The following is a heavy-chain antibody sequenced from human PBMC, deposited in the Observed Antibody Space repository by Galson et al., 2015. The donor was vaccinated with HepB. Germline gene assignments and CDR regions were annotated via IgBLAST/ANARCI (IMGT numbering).Heavy chain of an antibody. CDR2: IYHSGST. J-gene: IGHJ3*02. CDR3: ARGTTGTMIVVDGDAFDI. V-gene: IGHV4-4*02. CDR1: GGSISSSNW. D-gene: IGHD3-22*01. Sequence: TLSLTCAVSGGSISSSNWWSWVRQPPGKGLEWIGEIYHSGSTNYNPSLKSRVTISVDKSKNQFSLKLSSVTAADTAVYYCARGTTGTMIVVDGDAFDIWGQGTMVTVSS.